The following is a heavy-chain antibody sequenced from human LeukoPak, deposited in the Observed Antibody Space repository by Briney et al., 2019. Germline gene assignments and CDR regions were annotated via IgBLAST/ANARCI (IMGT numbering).Heavy chain of an antibody. D-gene: IGHD4-11*01. CDR2: ISSSSSTI. CDR3: ARDRVPMTTVTTEWFDP. CDR1: GFTFSSYS. V-gene: IGHV3-48*01. Sequence: GGSLRLSCAASGFTFSSYSMNWVRQAPGKGLEWVSYISSSSSTIYYADSVKGRFTISRDNAKSSLYLQMNSLRAEDTAVYYCARDRVPMTTVTTEWFDPWGQGTLVTVSS. J-gene: IGHJ5*02.